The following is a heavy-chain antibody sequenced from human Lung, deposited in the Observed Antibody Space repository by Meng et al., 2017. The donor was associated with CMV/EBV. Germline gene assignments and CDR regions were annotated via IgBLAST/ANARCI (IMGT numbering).Heavy chain of an antibody. CDR1: GGSMSSSSYY. V-gene: IGHV4-39*01. J-gene: IGHJ5*02. D-gene: IGHD5-18*01. Sequence: GSLRLXCTVSGGSMSSSSYYWAWIRQPPGRGLEWIGSVYYRGGTYYSPSLKSRVTISVDTSKRQFSLRLSSVTAADTAVYYCARHSQGYSHGEGWFDPWGQGXLVTVSS. CDR2: VYYRGGT. CDR3: ARHSQGYSHGEGWFDP.